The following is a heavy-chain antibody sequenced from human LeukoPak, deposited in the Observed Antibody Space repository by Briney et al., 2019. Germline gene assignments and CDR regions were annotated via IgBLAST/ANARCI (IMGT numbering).Heavy chain of an antibody. CDR2: INHSGST. CDR3: ARHVGLLQLWSRNYYYGMDV. D-gene: IGHD5-18*01. CDR1: GGSFSGYY. Sequence: SETLSLTCAVYGGSFSGYYWSWIRQPPGKGLEWIGEINHSGSTNYNPSLKSRVTISVDTSKNQFSLKLSSVTAADTAVYYCARHVGLLQLWSRNYYYGMDVWGQGTTVTVSS. J-gene: IGHJ6*02. V-gene: IGHV4-34*01.